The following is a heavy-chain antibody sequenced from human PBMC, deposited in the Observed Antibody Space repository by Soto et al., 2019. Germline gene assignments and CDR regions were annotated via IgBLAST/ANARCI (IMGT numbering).Heavy chain of an antibody. V-gene: IGHV1-2*04. J-gene: IGHJ6*02. D-gene: IGHD2-8*01. CDR2: INPKSGGT. CDR1: GYSLSDYH. Sequence: APVNRARKAFGYSLSDYHIHRGRKAHGKGLEWLGRINPKSGGTSTAQKFQGWVTMTTDTSISTASMELTRLTSDDTAIYYCARGDSTDCSNGVCSFFYNHDMDVWGQGTTVTVSS. CDR3: ARGDSTDCSNGVCSFFYNHDMDV.